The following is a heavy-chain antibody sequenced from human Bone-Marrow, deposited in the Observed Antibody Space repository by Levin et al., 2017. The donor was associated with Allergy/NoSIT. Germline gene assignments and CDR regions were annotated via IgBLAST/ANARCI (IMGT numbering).Heavy chain of an antibody. V-gene: IGHV2-5*02. CDR1: GFSLDTYGMG. CDR2: IYWDDDK. Sequence: SGPTLVKPTQTLTLTCAFSGFSLDTYGMGVGWIRQPPGKALEWLAFIYWDDDKRLSPSLRSRLTITKDTSKNQVVLTLTNMDPVDTATYSCAHMALGLCRGSSCYAFDFWGQGALVTVSS. CDR3: AHMALGLCRGSSCYAFDF. D-gene: IGHD2-2*01. J-gene: IGHJ4*02.